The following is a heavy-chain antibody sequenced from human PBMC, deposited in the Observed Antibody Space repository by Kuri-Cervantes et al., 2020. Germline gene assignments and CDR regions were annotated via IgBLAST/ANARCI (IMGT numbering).Heavy chain of an antibody. V-gene: IGHV1-69*06. D-gene: IGHD3-22*01. J-gene: IGHJ3*02. CDR2: IIPIFGTA. CDR3: ARGRITMIVVATTDAFDI. Sequence: SVKVSCKASGGTFSSYAISWVRQAPGQGLEWMGGIIPIFGTANYAQKFQGRVTITADKSTSTAYMELSSLRSEDTAVYYCARGRITMIVVATTDAFDIWGQGTMVTVSS. CDR1: GGTFSSYA.